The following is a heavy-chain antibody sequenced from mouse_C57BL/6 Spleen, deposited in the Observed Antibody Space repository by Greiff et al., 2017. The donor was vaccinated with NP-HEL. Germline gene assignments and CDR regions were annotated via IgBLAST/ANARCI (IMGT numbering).Heavy chain of an antibody. CDR3: TRDRGTGTD. CDR2: ISSGGDYI. Sequence: EVQLVESGAGLVKPGGSLKLSCAASGFTFSSYAMSWVRQTPEQRLEWVAYISSGGDYIYYADTVKGRFTIPRDKARNALYLQMSSLKSEDTAMYYGTRDRGTGTDWGQGTLVTVSA. J-gene: IGHJ3*01. V-gene: IGHV5-9-1*02. CDR1: GFTFSSYA. D-gene: IGHD4-1*01.